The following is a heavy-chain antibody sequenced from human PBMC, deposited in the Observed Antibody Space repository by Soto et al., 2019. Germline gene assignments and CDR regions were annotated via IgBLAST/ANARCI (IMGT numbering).Heavy chain of an antibody. CDR1: GFTFSSYG. J-gene: IGHJ5*02. CDR2: ISYDGSNK. V-gene: IGHV3-30*18. CDR3: AKSSWSEQWLVWTRNPYKGFDP. Sequence: GGSLRLSCAASGFTFSSYGMHWVRQAPGKGLEWVAVISYDGSNKYYADSVKGRFTISRDNSKNTLYLQMNSLRAEDTAVYYCAKSSWSEQWLVWTRNPYKGFDPWGQGTLVTVSS. D-gene: IGHD6-19*01.